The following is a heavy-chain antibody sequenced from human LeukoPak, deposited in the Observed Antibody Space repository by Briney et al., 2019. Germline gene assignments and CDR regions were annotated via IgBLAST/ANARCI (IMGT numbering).Heavy chain of an antibody. J-gene: IGHJ4*02. V-gene: IGHV3-15*01. D-gene: IGHD3-22*01. Sequence: PGGSLRLSCAASGFTFSNAWMSWVRQALGKGLEWVGPIKSKGDGATTDYAAPVKGRFTISRDDSKNTLSLQMNSLKTEDTAVYDGTTGGVYYDTSGLRGLFVYWGQGTLVTVSS. CDR1: GFTFSNAW. CDR3: TTGGVYYDTSGLRGLFVY. CDR2: IKSKGDGATT.